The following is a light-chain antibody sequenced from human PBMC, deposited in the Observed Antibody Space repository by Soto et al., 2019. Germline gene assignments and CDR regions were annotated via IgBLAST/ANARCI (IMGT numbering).Light chain of an antibody. CDR1: QSVSSN. Sequence: EIVMTQSPATLSVSPGERAILTCRASQSVSSNLAWYQQKPGQAPRFLIYGASTRATGIPARFSGSGCWTAFTLTISSLQTEDFAVYYSQQYNNWPPFTFGPGTNVDIE. V-gene: IGKV3-15*01. J-gene: IGKJ3*01. CDR3: QQYNNWPPFT. CDR2: GAS.